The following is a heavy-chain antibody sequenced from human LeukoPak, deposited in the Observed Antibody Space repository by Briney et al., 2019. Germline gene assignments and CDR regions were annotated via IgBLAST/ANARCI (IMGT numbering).Heavy chain of an antibody. Sequence: PVGSLRLSCAASGFTFYVYAMHWVWHAPRKGLERVSGVCWNRGSIGYADSLKGRLTISPDNAKNSLYLQMNSLRAEDTALYYCAKDVADSSCYGLDYWGQGTLVTVSS. CDR3: AKDVADSSCYGLDY. CDR1: GFTFYVYA. D-gene: IGHD3-22*01. V-gene: IGHV3-9*01. J-gene: IGHJ4*02. CDR2: VCWNRGSI.